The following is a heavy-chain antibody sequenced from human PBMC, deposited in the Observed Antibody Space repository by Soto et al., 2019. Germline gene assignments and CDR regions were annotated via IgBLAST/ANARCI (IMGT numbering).Heavy chain of an antibody. D-gene: IGHD3-16*01. CDR3: AREGVRGMDV. CDR1: GYTFTSYD. CDR2: MNPNSGNT. Sequence: QVQLVESGAEAKNPGTSVNVYCKASGYTFTSYDLNWVRQATGQGLEGMGWMNPNSGNTGYAQEFQGRVTMARNTSISTADVALSSLRSADTCVYYCAREGVRGMDVWGQGTTVTGSS. J-gene: IGHJ6*02. V-gene: IGHV1-8*01.